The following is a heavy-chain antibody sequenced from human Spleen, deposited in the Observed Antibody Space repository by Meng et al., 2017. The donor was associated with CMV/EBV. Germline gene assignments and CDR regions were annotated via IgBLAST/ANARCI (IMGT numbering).Heavy chain of an antibody. CDR3: ARGPHPSRRSSSGSYYYGMDV. CDR2: INHRGST. Sequence: SETLSLTCTVYGGSFSGYCWSWLRQPPGKGLEWIGEINHRGSTNYNPSLKSRVSISVDTSKKQFSLKLSSLSAADTAVYYCARGPHPSRRSSSGSYYYGMDVWGQGTTVTVSS. CDR1: GGSFSGYC. D-gene: IGHD6-6*01. V-gene: IGHV4-34*01. J-gene: IGHJ6*02.